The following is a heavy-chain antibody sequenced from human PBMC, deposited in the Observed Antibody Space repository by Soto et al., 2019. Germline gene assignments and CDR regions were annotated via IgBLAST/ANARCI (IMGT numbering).Heavy chain of an antibody. Sequence: SETLSLTCTVSGGSISSYYWSWIRQPPGKGLEWIGYIYYSGSTNYNPSLKSRVTISVDTSKNQFSLKLSSVTAADTAVYYCARHHKTLDAFDIWGQGTMVTVSS. CDR2: IYYSGST. CDR1: GGSISSYY. CDR3: ARHHKTLDAFDI. J-gene: IGHJ3*02. V-gene: IGHV4-59*08.